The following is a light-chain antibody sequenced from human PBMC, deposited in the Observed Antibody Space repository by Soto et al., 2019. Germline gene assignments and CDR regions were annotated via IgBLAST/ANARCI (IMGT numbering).Light chain of an antibody. V-gene: IGKV3-20*01. CDR2: GTS. CDR3: QQFGNSPWT. J-gene: IGKJ1*01. CDR1: QSVSSNY. Sequence: EIVLTQSPGTLSLSPGERATLSCRASQSVSSNYLTWYQQRPGQAPRLLIYGTSTRATGIPDRFSGRGSGTDFTLTISRLEPEDFAVYYCQQFGNSPWTFGQGTKVEIK.